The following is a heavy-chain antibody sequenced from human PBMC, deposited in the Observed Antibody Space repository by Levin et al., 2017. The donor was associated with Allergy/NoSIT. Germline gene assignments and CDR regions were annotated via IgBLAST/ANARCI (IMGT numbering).Heavy chain of an antibody. CDR1: GFNFRGHG. CDR2: IWYDGSKT. CDR3: ARYDSGTALDY. V-gene: IGHV3-33*01. J-gene: IGHJ4*02. Sequence: GESLKISCAASGFNFRGHGMHWVRQAPGKGLEWVAVIWYDGSKTYYADSVKGRFTISRDNSKNTLYFQMNSLRVEDTAMYYCARYDSGTALDYWGQGTLVTVSS. D-gene: IGHD3-3*01.